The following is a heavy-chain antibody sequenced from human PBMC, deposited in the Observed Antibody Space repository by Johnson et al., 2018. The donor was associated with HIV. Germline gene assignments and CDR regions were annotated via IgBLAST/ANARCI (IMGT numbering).Heavy chain of an antibody. CDR1: GFTFSNYV. D-gene: IGHD3-10*01. CDR3: AKGTFAAFDI. V-gene: IGHV3-30*18. J-gene: IGHJ3*02. Sequence: QVQLVESGGGVVQPGRSLRLSCAASGFTFSNYVMHWVRQAPGTGLEWVAVISYDGSNKYYADSVKGRFTISRDNSKNTLYLQINSLRAEDTAVYYCAKGTFAAFDIWGQGTMVTVSS. CDR2: ISYDGSNK.